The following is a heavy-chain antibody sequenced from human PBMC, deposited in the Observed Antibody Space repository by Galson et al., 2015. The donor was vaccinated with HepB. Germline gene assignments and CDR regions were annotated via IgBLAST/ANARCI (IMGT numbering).Heavy chain of an antibody. CDR2: ISAYSGDT. V-gene: IGHV1-18*01. D-gene: IGHD7-27*01. Sequence: SVKVSCKASGYTFTSYSINWVRQAPGQGLEWMEWISAYSGDTSYAQKLQGRVTMTTDTSTSTAYMELRSLRSDDTAVYYCARPSWGRYYFDYWGQGTLVSVSS. CDR1: GYTFTSYS. CDR3: ARPSWGRYYFDY. J-gene: IGHJ4*02.